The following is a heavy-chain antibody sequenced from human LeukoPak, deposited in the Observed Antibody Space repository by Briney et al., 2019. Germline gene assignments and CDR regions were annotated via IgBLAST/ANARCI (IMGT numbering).Heavy chain of an antibody. CDR1: GFTFSSYW. D-gene: IGHD3-3*01. CDR3: ARGPTIRDYDFWTMDV. V-gene: IGHV3-74*01. CDR2: SNSDGSTT. J-gene: IGHJ6*04. Sequence: GGSLRLSCAASGFTFSSYWMHWVRQAPGKGLVWVSRSNSDGSTTNYADSVKGRFTISRDNAKNMLYLQMNSLRAEDTAVYYCARGPTIRDYDFWTMDVWGKGTTVTVS.